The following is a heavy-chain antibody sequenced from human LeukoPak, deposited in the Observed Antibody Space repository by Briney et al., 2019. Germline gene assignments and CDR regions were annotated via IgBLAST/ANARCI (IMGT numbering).Heavy chain of an antibody. CDR3: AKSSGITEDY. CDR1: GFTFSSYG. CDR2: ISSSSSYI. J-gene: IGHJ4*02. V-gene: IGHV3-21*01. Sequence: GGSLRLSCAASGFTFSSYGMSWVRQAPGKGLEWVSSISSSSSYIYYADSVKGRFTISRDNAKNSLYLQMNSLRAEDTAVYYCAKSSGITEDYWGQGTLVTVSS. D-gene: IGHD1-20*01.